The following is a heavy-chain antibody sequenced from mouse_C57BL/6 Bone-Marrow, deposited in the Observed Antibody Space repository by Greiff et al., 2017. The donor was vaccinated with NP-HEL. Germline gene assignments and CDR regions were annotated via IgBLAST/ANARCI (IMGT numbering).Heavy chain of an antibody. J-gene: IGHJ2*01. CDR2: IDPETGGT. CDR1: GYTFTDYE. Sequence: VQLQQSGAELVRPGASVTLSCKASGYTFTDYEMHWVKQTPVHGLEWIRAIDPETGGTAYNQKFKGKAILTADKSSSTAYMELRSLTSEDSAVYYCTTPDGYYLDYWGQGTTLTVSS. CDR3: TTPDGYYLDY. D-gene: IGHD2-3*01. V-gene: IGHV1-15*01.